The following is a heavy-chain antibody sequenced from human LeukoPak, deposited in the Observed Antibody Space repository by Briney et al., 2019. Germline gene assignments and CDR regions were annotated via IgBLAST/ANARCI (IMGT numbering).Heavy chain of an antibody. CDR1: GYSISSNNW. J-gene: IGHJ6*03. V-gene: IGHV4-28*05. CDR2: IYYSGSI. D-gene: IGHD3-9*01. CDR3: ARKFPSIFYMDV. Sequence: PSETLSLTCAVSGYSISSNNWGGWTRQPPGKALEWIGYIYYSGSIYYNPSLKSRVTMSVDTSKNQFSLKLSSVTAVDTAVYYCARKFPSIFYMDVWGKGTTVTVSS.